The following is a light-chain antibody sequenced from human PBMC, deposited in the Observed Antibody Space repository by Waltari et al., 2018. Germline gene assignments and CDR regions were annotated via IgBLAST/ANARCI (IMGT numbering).Light chain of an antibody. CDR3: AAWDDSLSGRV. V-gene: IGLV1-47*01. Sequence: QSVLTQPPSASATPGQRVTISCSGSRSNIGSNYVYWYQQVPGTAPKLLIYRNNQRPSGVPDRFSGSKSGTSASLAISGLRPEDEADYYCAAWDDSLSGRVFGGGTKVTVL. CDR2: RNN. J-gene: IGLJ3*02. CDR1: RSNIGSNY.